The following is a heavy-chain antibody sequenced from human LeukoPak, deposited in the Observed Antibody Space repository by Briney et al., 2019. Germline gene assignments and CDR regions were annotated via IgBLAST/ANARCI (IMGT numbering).Heavy chain of an antibody. CDR1: GGSISSSNW. D-gene: IGHD2-15*01. V-gene: IGHV4-4*02. J-gene: IGHJ5*02. CDR3: ARRSYCSGGSCYSNGQNWFDP. Sequence: PSGTLSLTCAVSGGSISSSNWWSWVRQPPGKGLEWIGEIYHSGSTNYNPSLKSRVTISVDKSKNQFSLKLSSVTAADTAVYYCARRSYCSGGSCYSNGQNWFDPWGQGTLVTVSS. CDR2: IYHSGST.